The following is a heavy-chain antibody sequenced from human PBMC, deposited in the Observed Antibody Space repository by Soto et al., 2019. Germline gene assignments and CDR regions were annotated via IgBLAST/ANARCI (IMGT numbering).Heavy chain of an antibody. J-gene: IGHJ4*02. V-gene: IGHV4-30-4*01. CDR2: ISYSGST. Sequence: TSETLSLTCTVSGGSISSGNYYWSWIRQPPGKGLEWIGFISYSGSTYYNASLKSRVTISVDTSKNQCSLNLSFVTAADTAVYYCATMGTPATGLYYFDYWGQGTLVTVSS. D-gene: IGHD1-7*01. CDR1: GGSISSGNYY. CDR3: ATMGTPATGLYYFDY.